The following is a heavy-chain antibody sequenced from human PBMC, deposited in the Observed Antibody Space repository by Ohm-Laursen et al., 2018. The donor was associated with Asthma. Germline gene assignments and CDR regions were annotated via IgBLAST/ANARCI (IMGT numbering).Heavy chain of an antibody. V-gene: IGHV4-34*01. Sequence: GTLSLTCAVYGGSFSGYYWSWIRQPPGKGLEWIGEINHSGSTNYNPSLKSRVTISVDTSKNQFSLKLSSVTAADTAVYYCARTMTTVYYYYGMDVWGQGTTVTVSS. CDR2: INHSGST. J-gene: IGHJ6*02. CDR3: ARTMTTVYYYYGMDV. D-gene: IGHD4-11*01. CDR1: GGSFSGYY.